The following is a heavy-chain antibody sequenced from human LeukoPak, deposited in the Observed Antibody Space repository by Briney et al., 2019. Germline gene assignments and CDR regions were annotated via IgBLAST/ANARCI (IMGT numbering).Heavy chain of an antibody. V-gene: IGHV3-30*14. D-gene: IGHD3-9*01. CDR1: GFTFSTYP. CDR2: ISHHGSNE. J-gene: IGHJ4*02. Sequence: GGSLRLSCEASGFTFSTYPMHWVRQAPDKGLEWVAMISHHGSNEYYADSVKGRFTISRDNSKNTVYLQMNNPRVEDTAIYYCARVHDTTGYYHYLDSWGQGTLVTVSS. CDR3: ARVHDTTGYYHYLDS.